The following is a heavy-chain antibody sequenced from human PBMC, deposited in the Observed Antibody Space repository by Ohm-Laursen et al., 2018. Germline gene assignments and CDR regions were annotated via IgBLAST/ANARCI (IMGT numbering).Heavy chain of an antibody. V-gene: IGHV4-59*08. D-gene: IGHD6-19*01. CDR3: ARQESSGWYPDY. CDR2: ISVSGIT. Sequence: SETLSLTCTVSGGSISSYYWSWIRQPPGKGLEWIGYISVSGITNYNPSLKSRVTISIDTSKNKVSLNLNSVTAADTAVYYCARQESSGWYPDYWGQGTLVTVSS. J-gene: IGHJ4*02. CDR1: GGSISSYY.